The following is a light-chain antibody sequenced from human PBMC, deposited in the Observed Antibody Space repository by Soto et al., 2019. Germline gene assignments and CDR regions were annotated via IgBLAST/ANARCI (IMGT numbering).Light chain of an antibody. V-gene: IGKV3-11*01. CDR2: DAS. J-gene: IGKJ4*02. CDR1: QSVGSY. Sequence: EIVLTQSPATLSLSPGDRATLSCMASQSVGSYLGWYQQRPGQAPRLLIYDASNRATGSPARFSGSGSVTDFYITIRSPAPEYFAVYYCPQSTDWPSRFGGGTVVEIK. CDR3: PQSTDWPSR.